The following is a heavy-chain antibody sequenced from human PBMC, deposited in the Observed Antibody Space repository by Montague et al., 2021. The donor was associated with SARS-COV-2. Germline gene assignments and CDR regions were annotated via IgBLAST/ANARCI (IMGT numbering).Heavy chain of an antibody. CDR3: ARDLLPPRTAIKTNFFGLDV. CDR1: GGFISSCN. Sequence: SETLSLTCTVAGGFISSCNQCWIRQPQVKGLVRIGYINHSGNSNNNPSLKIRVTISIDTSMNQFSLSLSSMTAADTAVYFWARDLLPPRTAIKTNFFGLDVWGQGTTVIVSS. J-gene: IGHJ6*02. D-gene: IGHD2-21*02. CDR2: INHSGNS. V-gene: IGHV4-59*01.